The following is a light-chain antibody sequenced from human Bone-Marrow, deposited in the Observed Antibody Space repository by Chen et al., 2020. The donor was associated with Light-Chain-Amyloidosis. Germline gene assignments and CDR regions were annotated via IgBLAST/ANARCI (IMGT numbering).Light chain of an antibody. CDR1: YTGSTS. CDR2: DDS. J-gene: IGLJ3*02. V-gene: IGLV3-21*02. CDR3: EVWDRSSDRPV. Sequence: SYVLTQPSSVSVAPGQTATLACGGNYTGSTSVHWYQQTPGQAPLLVVYDDSDRPSGIPERLSGTNSGNTATLTISRVEAGDEADYYCEVWDRSSDRPVFGGGTMLAVL.